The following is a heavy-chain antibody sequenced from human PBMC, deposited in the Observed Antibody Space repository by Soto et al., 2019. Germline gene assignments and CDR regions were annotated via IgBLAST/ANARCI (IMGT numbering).Heavy chain of an antibody. CDR2: LSYDGNNK. V-gene: IGHV3-30*18. Sequence: GSLRLSCAASEFTFSAFGMHWVRQAPGKGLEWVAVLSYDGNNKHYTDSVKGRFTISRDNSKNTLYLQMNSLRAEDTAVYYCAKETGRYDYWSGYYYYYGMDVWGQGTTVTVSS. D-gene: IGHD3-3*01. J-gene: IGHJ6*02. CDR1: EFTFSAFG. CDR3: AKETGRYDYWSGYYYYYGMDV.